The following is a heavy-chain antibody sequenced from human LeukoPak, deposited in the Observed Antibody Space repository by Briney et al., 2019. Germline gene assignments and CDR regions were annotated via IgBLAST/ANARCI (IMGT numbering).Heavy chain of an antibody. Sequence: PSETLSLTCSVSGGSFSGYYWSWIRQPPGKGLEWIGYVYYSGSTNYNPSLKSRVTISVDSSKNQFSLKLSSVTAADTAIYCCARQMTTLTTGRTFDIWGQGTMVTVSS. CDR1: GGSFSGYY. J-gene: IGHJ3*02. CDR3: ARQMTTLTTGRTFDI. V-gene: IGHV4-59*01. D-gene: IGHD4-17*01. CDR2: VYYSGST.